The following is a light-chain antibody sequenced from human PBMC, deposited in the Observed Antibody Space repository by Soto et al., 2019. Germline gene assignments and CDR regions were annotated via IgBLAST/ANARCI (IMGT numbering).Light chain of an antibody. Sequence: DIQMTQSPSTLSASIGDRVTITCRASQTISSWLAWYQQKPGKAPKLLIYKASTLKSGVPSRFSGSGSGTDFTLTISCLQSEDFATYYCQQYNVYSTFGGGTKVDIK. CDR2: KAS. V-gene: IGKV1-5*03. J-gene: IGKJ4*01. CDR3: QQYNVYST. CDR1: QTISSW.